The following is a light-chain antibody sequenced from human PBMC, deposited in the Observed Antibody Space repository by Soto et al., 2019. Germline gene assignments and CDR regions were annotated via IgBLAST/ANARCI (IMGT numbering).Light chain of an antibody. V-gene: IGKV3-20*01. J-gene: IGKJ1*01. CDR1: QSLSKTY. CDR2: GAS. Sequence: EIVLTQSPGTLSLSPGERAILSCRASQSLSKTYLAWYQQKPGQAPRLLIDGASSRATGTPDRFSGSGSGTDFTLTISRLEPEDFAVYYCQQYVRPPWTFGQGTKVDIK. CDR3: QQYVRPPWT.